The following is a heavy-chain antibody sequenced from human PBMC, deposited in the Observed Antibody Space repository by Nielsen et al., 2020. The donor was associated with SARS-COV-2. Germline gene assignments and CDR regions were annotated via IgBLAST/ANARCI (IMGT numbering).Heavy chain of an antibody. CDR2: IYYSGSP. V-gene: IGHV4-59*01. J-gene: IGHJ4*02. CDR1: GGSISSYY. CDR3: ARALWLRAQLDY. Sequence: SETLSLTCTVSGGSISSYYWSWIRQPPGKGLEWIGYIYYSGSPNYNPSLKSRVTISVDTSKTQFSLKLSSVTAADTAVYYCARALWLRAQLDYWGQGTLVTVSS. D-gene: IGHD5-12*01.